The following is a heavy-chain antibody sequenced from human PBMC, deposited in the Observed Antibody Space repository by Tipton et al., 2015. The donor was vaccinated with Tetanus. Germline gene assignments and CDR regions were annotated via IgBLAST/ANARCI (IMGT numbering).Heavy chain of an antibody. D-gene: IGHD1-26*01. CDR3: ARDQARGARGWNYFDC. CDR2: IYSSGST. CDR1: GGSISSGGYY. J-gene: IGHJ4*02. Sequence: TLSLTCTVSGGSISSGGYYWSWIRQYPGKGLEWIGDIYSSGSTYYNPSPKSRVTISVDTSKNQFSLKLNSVTAADTAVYYCARDQARGARGWNYFDCWGQGTLVTVSS. V-gene: IGHV4-31*03.